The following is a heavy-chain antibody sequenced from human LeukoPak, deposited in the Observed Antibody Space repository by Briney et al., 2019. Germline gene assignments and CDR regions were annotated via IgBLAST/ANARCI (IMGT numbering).Heavy chain of an antibody. CDR1: GFTLSSYA. J-gene: IGHJ4*02. CDR3: AKVLVYLSYGYCFDY. Sequence: PGGSLRPSCAASGFTLSSYATRGVPEAPGKGLEWVSAITGSGGSTYYADAVKGRFTISRDNSKSTLHLQMNSLKAEDTAVYYCAKVLVYLSYGYCFDYWGQGTLVTVSS. CDR2: ITGSGGST. V-gene: IGHV3-23*01. D-gene: IGHD5-18*01.